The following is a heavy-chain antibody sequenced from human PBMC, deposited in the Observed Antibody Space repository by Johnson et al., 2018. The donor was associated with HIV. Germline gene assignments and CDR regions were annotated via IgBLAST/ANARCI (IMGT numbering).Heavy chain of an antibody. V-gene: IGHV3-30*14. D-gene: IGHD6-13*01. CDR2: ISYDGSNK. CDR1: GFTFSSYA. J-gene: IGHJ3*02. Sequence: QVQLVESGGGVVQPGRSLRLSCAASGFTFSSYAMHWVRQAPGKGLEWVAVISYDGSNKYYSDSVKGRFTISRDNSKNTLYLQMNSLRVEDTAVYYCARVPSSSWSPDAFDIWGQGTMVTVSS. CDR3: ARVPSSSWSPDAFDI.